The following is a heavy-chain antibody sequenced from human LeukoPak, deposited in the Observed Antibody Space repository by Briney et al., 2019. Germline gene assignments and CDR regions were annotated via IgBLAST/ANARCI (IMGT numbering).Heavy chain of an antibody. Sequence: ASVKVSCKASGGTFSSYAISWVRQALGQGLEWMGGIIPIFGTANYAQKFQGRVTITADKSTSTAYMELSSLRSEDTAVYYCARDRNYDILTGPMGYYYYGMDVWGKGTTVTVSS. J-gene: IGHJ6*04. CDR3: ARDRNYDILTGPMGYYYYGMDV. CDR2: IIPIFGTA. CDR1: GGTFSSYA. D-gene: IGHD3-9*01. V-gene: IGHV1-69*06.